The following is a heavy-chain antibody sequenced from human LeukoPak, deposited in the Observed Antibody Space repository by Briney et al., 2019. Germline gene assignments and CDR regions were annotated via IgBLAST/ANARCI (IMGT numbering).Heavy chain of an antibody. CDR2: IYYRVTS. V-gene: IGHV4-59*08. D-gene: IGHD2-8*02. J-gene: IGHJ4*02. CDR1: GDSISTYY. Sequence: SETLSLTCTVSGDSISTYYWSWIRQPPGKGLEWIGYIYYRVTSDYNPSLKSRVTMSVDSSKNQFSLRLSSVTAADTAVYYCARGFWSRYYDYWGQGTLVTVSS. CDR3: ARGFWSRYYDY.